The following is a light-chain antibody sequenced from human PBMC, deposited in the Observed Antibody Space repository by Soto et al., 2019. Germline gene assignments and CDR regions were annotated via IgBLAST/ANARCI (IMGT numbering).Light chain of an antibody. V-gene: IGKV4-1*01. Sequence: DIVMTQSPDSLAVSLGDRATINCKSSQSVLYSSNNKNYLAWYQQKPGQPPRLLISWASTRESGVPDRFSGSGSGTDFTLTISTLQAEDVAVYYCQQYYSTPQTFGQGTKVEIK. CDR2: WAS. J-gene: IGKJ1*01. CDR1: QSVLYSSNNKNY. CDR3: QQYYSTPQT.